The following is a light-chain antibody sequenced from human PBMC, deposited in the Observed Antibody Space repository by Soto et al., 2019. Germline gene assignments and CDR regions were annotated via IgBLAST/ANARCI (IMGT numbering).Light chain of an antibody. V-gene: IGLV2-14*01. CDR2: EVS. CDR3: SSYSDSSPYV. J-gene: IGLJ1*01. CDR1: SSDVGNYNY. Sequence: QSALTQPASVSGSPGQSITISCTGTSSDVGNYNYVSWYQQHPGKAPKLMISEVSNRPSGVSHRFSGSKSGNTASLTISGLQAEDEADYYCSSYSDSSPYVFGTGTKVTVL.